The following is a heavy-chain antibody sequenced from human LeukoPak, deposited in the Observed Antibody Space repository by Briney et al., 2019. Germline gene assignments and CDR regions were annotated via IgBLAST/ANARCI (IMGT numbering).Heavy chain of an antibody. D-gene: IGHD3-22*01. CDR2: IYYSGST. Sequence: PSETLSLTCTVSGGSISSYYWSWIRQPPGKGLEWIGYIYYSGSTNYNPSLQSRVTMSVDTSKNQFSLKLSSVTAADTAVYYCARYFDTTGLFDPWGQGTLVTVSS. V-gene: IGHV4-59*08. CDR1: GGSISSYY. J-gene: IGHJ5*02. CDR3: ARYFDTTGLFDP.